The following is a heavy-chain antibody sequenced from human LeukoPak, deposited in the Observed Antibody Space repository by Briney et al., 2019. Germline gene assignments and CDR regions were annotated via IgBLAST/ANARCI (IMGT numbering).Heavy chain of an antibody. CDR1: GFTFSSYA. D-gene: IGHD3-22*01. Sequence: GGSLRLSCAASGFTFSSYAMHWVRQAPGKGLEGVAVISYDGSNKYYADSVEGRFTISRDNSKNTLYLQMNSLRAEDTAVYYCARDLVYDSSGNHYGMDVWGQGTTVTVSS. CDR2: ISYDGSNK. J-gene: IGHJ6*02. CDR3: ARDLVYDSSGNHYGMDV. V-gene: IGHV3-30*04.